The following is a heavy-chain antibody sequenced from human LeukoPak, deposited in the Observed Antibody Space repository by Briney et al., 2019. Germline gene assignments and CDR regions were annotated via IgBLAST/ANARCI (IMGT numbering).Heavy chain of an antibody. V-gene: IGHV3-11*01. CDR3: TKDSSATAYDYYYMDV. J-gene: IGHJ6*03. D-gene: IGHD1-14*01. CDR2: ISSSGSTI. CDR1: GFTFSDYY. Sequence: GGSLRLSYAASGFTFSDYYMSWIRQAPGKGLEWVSYISSSGSTIYYADSVKGRFTVSRDNAKNSLYLQMNSLRPEDTALYYCTKDSSATAYDYYYMDVWGRGTTVSIS.